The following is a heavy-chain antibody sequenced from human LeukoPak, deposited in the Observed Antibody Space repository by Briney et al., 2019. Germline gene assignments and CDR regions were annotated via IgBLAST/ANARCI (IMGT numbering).Heavy chain of an antibody. Sequence: ASVKVSCKASGYTFTSYGISWVRQAPGQGLEWMGWISAYNGNTNYAQKLQGRVTMTTDTSTSTAYMELRSLRSDDTAVYYCARWLIAAAGTLTTNWFDPWGREPWSPSPQ. CDR3: ARWLIAAAGTLTTNWFDP. CDR2: ISAYNGNT. J-gene: IGHJ5*02. D-gene: IGHD6-13*01. CDR1: GYTFTSYG. V-gene: IGHV1-18*01.